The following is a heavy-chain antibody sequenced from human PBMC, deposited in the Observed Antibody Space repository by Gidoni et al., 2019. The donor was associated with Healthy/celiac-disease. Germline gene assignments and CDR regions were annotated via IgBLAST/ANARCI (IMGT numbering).Heavy chain of an antibody. D-gene: IGHD5-12*01. V-gene: IGHV3-30-3*01. Sequence: QVQLVESGGGVVQPGRSLRLSCAASGFTFSSYAMHWVRQAPGKGLEWVAVISYDGSNKYYADSVKGRFTISRDNSKNTLYLQMNSLRAEDTAVYYCARVWWLGDAYFDYWGQGTLVTVSS. CDR2: ISYDGSNK. CDR1: GFTFSSYA. J-gene: IGHJ4*02. CDR3: ARVWWLGDAYFDY.